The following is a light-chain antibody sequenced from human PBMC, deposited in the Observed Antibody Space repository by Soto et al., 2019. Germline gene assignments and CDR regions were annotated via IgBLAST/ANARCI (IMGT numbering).Light chain of an antibody. CDR1: SSDVGAYNY. CDR2: EVS. J-gene: IGLJ1*01. V-gene: IGLV2-8*01. Sequence: QSALTQPPSASGSPGQPVTISCTGTSSDVGAYNYLSWYQQHPGKAPKLMIYEVSKRPSGVPDRFSGSKSGNTASLTVSGLQAEDEADYYCSSYAGSNNYVFETGTKVTVL. CDR3: SSYAGSNNYV.